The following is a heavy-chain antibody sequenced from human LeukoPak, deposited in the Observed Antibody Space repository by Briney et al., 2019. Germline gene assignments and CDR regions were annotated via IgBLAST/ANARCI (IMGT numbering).Heavy chain of an antibody. V-gene: IGHV7-4-1*02. D-gene: IGHD2-2*01. CDR3: AKQGPGSCGSTSCYGFDY. CDR2: INTNTGNP. CDR1: GYTFTSYA. J-gene: IGHJ4*02. Sequence: ASVKVSCKASGYTFTSYAMNWVRQAPGQGLEWMGWINTNTGNPTYAQGFTGRFVFSLDTSVSTAYLQINSLKAEDTAVYYCAKQGPGSCGSTSCYGFDYWGQGTQVTVSS.